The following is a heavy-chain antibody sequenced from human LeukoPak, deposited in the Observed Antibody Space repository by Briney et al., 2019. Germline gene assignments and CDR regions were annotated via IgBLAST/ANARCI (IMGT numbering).Heavy chain of an antibody. J-gene: IGHJ6*02. CDR2: IYPGDSDT. Sequence: GESLKISCKGSGYSFTNYWIGWVRQMPGKGLEWMGIIYPGDSDTRYSPSFQGQVTISADKSISTAYLQWSSLKASDTAMYYCARGSSPYYYYYGMDVWGQGTTVTVSS. D-gene: IGHD1-26*01. CDR3: ARGSSPYYYYYGMDV. V-gene: IGHV5-51*01. CDR1: GYSFTNYW.